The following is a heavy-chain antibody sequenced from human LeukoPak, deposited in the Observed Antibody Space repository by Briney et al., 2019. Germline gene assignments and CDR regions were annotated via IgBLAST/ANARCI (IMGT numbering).Heavy chain of an antibody. J-gene: IGHJ4*02. CDR1: GYSISSGYY. CDR3: AREGVVAATGSYYFDY. CDR2: IYHSGST. V-gene: IGHV4-38-2*02. D-gene: IGHD2-15*01. Sequence: PSETLSLTCTVSGYSISSGYYWGWIRQPPGKGLEWIGSIYHSGSTYYNPSLKSRVTISVDTSKNQFSLKLSSVTAADTAVYYCAREGVVAATGSYYFDYWGQGTLVTVSS.